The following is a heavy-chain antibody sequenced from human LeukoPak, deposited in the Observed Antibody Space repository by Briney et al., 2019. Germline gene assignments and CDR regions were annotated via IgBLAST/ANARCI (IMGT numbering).Heavy chain of an antibody. J-gene: IGHJ4*02. Sequence: GASLKISCKGSGYSFTSYWIGWVRQMPGKGLELMGIIYHGDSDTRYSTFYHGQVRTTANNSISTAYLQWSSLKASDTAMYYGAKLGGSGIYYKIDYFDYWGQGTLVTVSS. CDR1: GYSFTSYW. V-gene: IGHV5-51*01. CDR3: AKLGGSGIYYKIDYFDY. D-gene: IGHD3-10*01. CDR2: IYHGDSDT.